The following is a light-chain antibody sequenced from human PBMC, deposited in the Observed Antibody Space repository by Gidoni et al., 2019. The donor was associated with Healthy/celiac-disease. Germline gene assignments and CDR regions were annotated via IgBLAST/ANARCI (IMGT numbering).Light chain of an antibody. CDR1: QSISSY. CDR2: AAS. Sequence: DIQMTQSPSSLSASVGDRVTITCRASQSISSYLNWYPQKPGKAPKLLIYAASSLQSGVPSRFSGSGSGTDFTLTIISLQPEDFATYYCQQSYSTPYTFGQGTKLEIK. V-gene: IGKV1-39*01. J-gene: IGKJ2*01. CDR3: QQSYSTPYT.